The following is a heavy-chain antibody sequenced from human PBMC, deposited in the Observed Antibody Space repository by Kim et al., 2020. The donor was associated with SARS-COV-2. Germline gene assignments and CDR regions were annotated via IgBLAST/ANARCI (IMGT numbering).Heavy chain of an antibody. CDR2: IKSKTDGGTT. CDR1: GFTFSNAW. D-gene: IGHD3-10*01. J-gene: IGHJ4*02. V-gene: IGHV3-15*01. CDR3: ATDLSLWATIRGVPYY. Sequence: GGSLRLSCAASGFTFSNAWMSWVRQAPGKGLEWVGRIKSKTDGGTTNYAAPVKGRFTISRDDSKNTLYLQMNSLNTEDTAVYYCATDLSLWATIRGVPYYWGQEALVTVSS.